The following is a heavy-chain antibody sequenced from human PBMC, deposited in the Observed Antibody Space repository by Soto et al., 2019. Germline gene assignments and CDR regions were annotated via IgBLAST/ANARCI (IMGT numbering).Heavy chain of an antibody. CDR2: IIPIYRAS. CDR1: GGSFGNLA. J-gene: IGHJ2*01. Sequence: QVQLVQSEAEVKKPGSSVKVSCKASGGSFGNLAISWVRQAPGQGLEWVAGIIPIYRASNYAEHFLGRISLTLEESTATTYLQLSSLTSEDSAIYYCATDTKDGYNYCFVDLWGRGTQVTVSS. V-gene: IGHV1-69*01. D-gene: IGHD2-21*02. CDR3: ATDTKDGYNYCFVDL.